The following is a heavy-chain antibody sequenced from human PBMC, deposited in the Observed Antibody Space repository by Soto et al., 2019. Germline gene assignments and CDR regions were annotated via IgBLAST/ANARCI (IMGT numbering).Heavy chain of an antibody. CDR1: GGSTSSGGYS. J-gene: IGHJ4*02. Sequence: SETLSLTCAVSGGSTSSGGYSWSWIRQPPGKGLEWIGYIYHSGSTYYNPSLKSRVTISVDRSKNQFSLKLSSVTAADTAVYYCARTYGKRSRYFDYWGQGTLVTVSS. D-gene: IGHD3-16*01. CDR3: ARTYGKRSRYFDY. V-gene: IGHV4-30-2*01. CDR2: IYHSGST.